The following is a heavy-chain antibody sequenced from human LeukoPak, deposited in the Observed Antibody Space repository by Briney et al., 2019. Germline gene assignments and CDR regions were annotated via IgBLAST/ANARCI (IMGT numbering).Heavy chain of an antibody. CDR3: AKHNVWFGPNWFDP. Sequence: GGSLRLSCAASGFNLCNCGLLGVRRAPGQGLHWVAFIRKDGSTKYYADSVKGRFTISKDDSKSTVFLQMNSLRPDDSAVYSCAKHNVWFGPNWFDPWGQGTLVAVSS. D-gene: IGHD3-10*01. CDR1: GFNLCNCG. J-gene: IGHJ5*02. CDR2: IRKDGSTK. V-gene: IGHV3-30*02.